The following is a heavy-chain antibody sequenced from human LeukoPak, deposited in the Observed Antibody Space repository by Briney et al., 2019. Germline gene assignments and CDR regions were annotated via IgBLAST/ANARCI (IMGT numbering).Heavy chain of an antibody. CDR3: AKDASYYCSSTSCLFDY. D-gene: IGHD2-2*01. V-gene: IGHV3-30*18. Sequence: PGRALRLSCAASGFTFSSYGMHWGRQAPGEGLEWGAVISYDGSNKYYADSVKGRFTISRDNSKNTLYLQMNSLRAEDTAVYYCAKDASYYCSSTSCLFDYWGQGTLVTVSS. CDR2: ISYDGSNK. CDR1: GFTFSSYG. J-gene: IGHJ4*02.